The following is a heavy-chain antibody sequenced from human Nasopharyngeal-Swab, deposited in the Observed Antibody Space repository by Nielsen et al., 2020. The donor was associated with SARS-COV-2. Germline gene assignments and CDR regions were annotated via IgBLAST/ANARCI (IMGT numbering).Heavy chain of an antibody. D-gene: IGHD3-10*01. J-gene: IGHJ4*02. CDR1: GFTFSSYG. CDR2: ISYDGSNK. Sequence: GESLTISCAASGFTFSSYGMHWVRQAPGRGVAWVAFISYDGSNKYYSDSVKGRFTISRDNSKNTLYLQMNSLRAEDTAVYYCAKDYYGSGSYLGWLSGPEYYFDYWGQGTLVTVSS. V-gene: IGHV3-30*02. CDR3: AKDYYGSGSYLGWLSGPEYYFDY.